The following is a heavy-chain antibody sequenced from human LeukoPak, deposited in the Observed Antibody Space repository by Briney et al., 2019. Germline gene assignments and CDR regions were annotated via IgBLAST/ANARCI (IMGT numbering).Heavy chain of an antibody. V-gene: IGHV1-46*01. Sequence: ASVKVSCKASGYTFTSYSIHWVRQAPGQGLEWMVIINPSGGTTSYAQKFQGRVTMTSDTSTNTVYMELSSLRSEDTAVYYCARVDSSNWYGNWFDPWGQGTLVTVSS. CDR3: ARVDSSNWYGNWFDP. CDR2: INPSGGTT. D-gene: IGHD6-13*01. CDR1: GYTFTSYS. J-gene: IGHJ5*02.